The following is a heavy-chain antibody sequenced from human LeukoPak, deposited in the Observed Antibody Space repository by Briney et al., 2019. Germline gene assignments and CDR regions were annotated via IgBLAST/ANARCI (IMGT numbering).Heavy chain of an antibody. CDR3: AREGGEMATL. CDR1: GGSISSYY. CDR2: IYYSGST. V-gene: IGHV4-59*01. Sequence: SETLSLTCTVSGGSISSYYWSWIRQPPGKGLEWIGYIYYSGSTNYNPSLKSRVTISVDTSKNQFSLKLSSVTAADTAVYYCAREGGEMATLWGQGTLVTVSS. D-gene: IGHD5-24*01. J-gene: IGHJ4*02.